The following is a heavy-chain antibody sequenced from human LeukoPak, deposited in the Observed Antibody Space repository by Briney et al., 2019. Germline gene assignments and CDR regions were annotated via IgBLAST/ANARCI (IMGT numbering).Heavy chain of an antibody. CDR3: ARDRSGDYDFDY. V-gene: IGHV3-23*01. J-gene: IGHJ4*02. CDR2: ISGSGGST. Sequence: GGSLRLSCAVSGFTINSYTMSWVRQAPGKGLEWVSAISGSGGSTYYADSVKGRFTISRDNSKNTLYLQMSSLRAEDTAVYYCARDRSGDYDFDYWGQGTLVTVSS. CDR1: GFTINSYT. D-gene: IGHD4-17*01.